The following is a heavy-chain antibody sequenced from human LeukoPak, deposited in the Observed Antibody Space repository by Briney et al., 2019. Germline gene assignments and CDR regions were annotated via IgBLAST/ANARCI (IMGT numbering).Heavy chain of an antibody. J-gene: IGHJ3*02. CDR2: INPNSGGT. V-gene: IGHV1-2*02. CDR1: GYTFTRYY. CDR3: ARENQLGNAFDI. Sequence: ASVKVSCKASGYTFTRYYIHWVRQAPGQGLEWMGWINPNSGGTSYAQRSQGRVTMTRDTSINTAYMEVSRLRSDDTAVYYCARENQLGNAFDIWGQGTMVTVSS. D-gene: IGHD7-27*01.